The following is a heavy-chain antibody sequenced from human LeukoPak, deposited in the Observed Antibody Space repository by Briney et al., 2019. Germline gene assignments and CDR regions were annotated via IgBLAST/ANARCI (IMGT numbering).Heavy chain of an antibody. CDR2: IYYNGST. CDR1: GGSISSSSYY. CDR3: ARHPTEWELLRFDY. V-gene: IGHV4-39*01. Sequence: SETLSLTCTVSGGSISSSSYYWGWIRQPPGKGLEWIGSIYYNGSTYYNPSLKSRVTISVDTSKNQFSLKLSSVTAADTAVYYCARHPTEWELLRFDYWGQGTLVTVSS. J-gene: IGHJ4*02. D-gene: IGHD1-26*01.